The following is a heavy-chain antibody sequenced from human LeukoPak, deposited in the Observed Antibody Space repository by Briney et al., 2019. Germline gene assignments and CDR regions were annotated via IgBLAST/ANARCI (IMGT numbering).Heavy chain of an antibody. CDR1: GYTLTGYY. D-gene: IGHD1-26*01. Sequence: ASVKVSCKASGYTLTGYYMHWVRQAPGQGLEWMGWINPNSGGTNYAQKFQGWVTMTRDTSISTAYMELSRLRSDDTAVYYCARGGAPRWEPDAFDIWGQGTMVTVSS. CDR2: INPNSGGT. V-gene: IGHV1-2*04. CDR3: ARGGAPRWEPDAFDI. J-gene: IGHJ3*02.